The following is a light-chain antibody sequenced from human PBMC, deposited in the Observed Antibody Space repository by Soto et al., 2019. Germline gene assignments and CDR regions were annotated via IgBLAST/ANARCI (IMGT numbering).Light chain of an antibody. CDR2: DVT. J-gene: IGLJ2*01. CDR1: SNDVGGYNY. Sequence: QSALTQPRSVSGSPGQSVTISCTGTSNDVGGYNYVSWYQQHPGKAPKLMIYDVTKRPSGVPDRFSGSKSGNTASLTISGLQAEDEADYYCCSYAGSNTLVVFGGGTKLTVL. V-gene: IGLV2-11*01. CDR3: CSYAGSNTLVV.